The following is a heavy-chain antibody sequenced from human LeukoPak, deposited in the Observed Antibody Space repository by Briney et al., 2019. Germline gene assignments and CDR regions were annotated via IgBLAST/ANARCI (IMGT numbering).Heavy chain of an antibody. J-gene: IGHJ6*03. CDR3: ARAYGDYRYYYYYMDV. Sequence: SETLSLTCTVSGASISSYYWSWIRQPPGKGLEWIGYIYYSGSTNYNPSLKSRVTISVDTSKNQFSLKLSSVTAADTAVYYCARAYGDYRYYYYYMDVWGKGTTVTVSS. CDR2: IYYSGST. CDR1: GASISSYY. V-gene: IGHV4-59*01. D-gene: IGHD4-17*01.